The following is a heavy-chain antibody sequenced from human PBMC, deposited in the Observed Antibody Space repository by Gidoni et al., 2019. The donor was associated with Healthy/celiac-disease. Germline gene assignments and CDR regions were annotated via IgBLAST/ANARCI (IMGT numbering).Heavy chain of an antibody. CDR1: GYNFTSSW. CDR3: ARAGSYLGANDY. Sequence: EVQLVQSGAEVQKPGESPRISCKGSGYNFTSSWISWLRQMPGNGLEWMGRIDPSDSHPNYSPSFQGHVTISADKSISTAYLQWSSLKASDTAMYYCARAGSYLGANDYWGQGTLVTVSS. J-gene: IGHJ4*02. D-gene: IGHD1-26*01. V-gene: IGHV5-10-1*03. CDR2: IDPSDSHP.